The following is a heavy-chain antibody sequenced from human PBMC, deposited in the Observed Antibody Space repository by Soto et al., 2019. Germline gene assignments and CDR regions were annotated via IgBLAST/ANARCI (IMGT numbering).Heavy chain of an antibody. CDR1: GFTFSDYY. CDR3: AKVRDSSGSDY. Sequence: GGSLRLSCAASGFTFSDYYMSWIRQAPGKGLEWVSYISSSSSYTNYADSVKGRSTISRDNAKNSLYLQMNSLRAEDTAVYYCAKVRDSSGSDYWGQGTLVTVSS. D-gene: IGHD3-22*01. J-gene: IGHJ4*02. V-gene: IGHV3-11*06. CDR2: ISSSSSYT.